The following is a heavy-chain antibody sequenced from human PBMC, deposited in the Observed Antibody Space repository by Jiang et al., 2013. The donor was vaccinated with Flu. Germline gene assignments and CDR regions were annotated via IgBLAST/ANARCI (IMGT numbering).Heavy chain of an antibody. V-gene: IGHV4-39*01. Sequence: PSETLSLTCTVSGGSISSSSYYWGWIRQPPGKGLEWIGSIYYSGSTYYNPSLKSRVTISVDTSKNQFSLKLSSVTAADTAVYYCARGYPESYFLYSKLWPDYYYYYGMDVWGQGTTVTVSS. D-gene: IGHD2/OR15-2a*01. CDR2: IYYSGST. CDR3: ARGYPESYFLYSKLWPDYYYYYGMDV. CDR1: GGSISSSSYY. J-gene: IGHJ6*02.